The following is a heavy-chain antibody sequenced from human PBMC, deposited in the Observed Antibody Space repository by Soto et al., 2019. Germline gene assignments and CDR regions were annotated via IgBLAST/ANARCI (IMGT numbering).Heavy chain of an antibody. CDR3: ARDGGRHSGGIDY. CDR2: IIPIFGTA. D-gene: IGHD1-26*01. J-gene: IGHJ4*02. CDR1: GGTFSSYS. V-gene: IGHV1-69*01. Sequence: QVQLVQSGAEVKKPGSSVKVSCKASGGTFSSYSINWVRQAPGQGLEWMGEIIPIFGTANYAQKFQGRVTITAEESTSTACMELSSLRSKDTAVYYCARDGGRHSGGIDYWGQGTLVTVSS.